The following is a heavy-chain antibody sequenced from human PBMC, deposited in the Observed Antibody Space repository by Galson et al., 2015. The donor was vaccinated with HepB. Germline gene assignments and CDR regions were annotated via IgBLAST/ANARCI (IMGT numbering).Heavy chain of an antibody. CDR1: GYTLTELS. CDR2: FDPEDGET. CDR3: ATVSRGSYGMDV. Sequence: SVKVSCKVSGYTLTELSMHWVRQAPGKGLEWMGGFDPEDGETIYAQKFQGRVTMTEDTSTDTAYMELSSLRSEDTAVYYCATVSRGSYGMDVWGQGTTVTVSS. J-gene: IGHJ6*02. D-gene: IGHD2-2*01. V-gene: IGHV1-24*01.